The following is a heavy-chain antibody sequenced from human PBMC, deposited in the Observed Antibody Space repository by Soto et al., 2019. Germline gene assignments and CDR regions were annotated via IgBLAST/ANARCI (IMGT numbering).Heavy chain of an antibody. CDR1: GGSINNYY. CDR3: ARRYGSVFDY. V-gene: IGHV4-59*01. J-gene: IGHJ4*02. D-gene: IGHD6-19*01. CDR2: IYYSGST. Sequence: QVQLQESGPGLVKPSETLSLTCTVSGGSINNYYWSWIRQPPGKGLEWIGYIYYSGSTNYNPSLKSRVTIPVDTSKTQFSLKLSSVTAADTAVYYCARRYGSVFDYWGQGTLVTVSS.